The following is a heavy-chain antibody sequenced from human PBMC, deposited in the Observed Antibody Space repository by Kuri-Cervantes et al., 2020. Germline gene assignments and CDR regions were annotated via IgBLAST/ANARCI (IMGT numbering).Heavy chain of an antibody. V-gene: IGHV2-26*01. Sequence: SGPTLVKPTETLTLTCTVSGFSLSNARMGVSWIRQPPGKALEWLAHIFSNDEKSYSTSLKSRLTISKDTSKSQVVLTMTNMDPVDTATYYCAHRLEYCSGGSCYDWFDPWGQGTLVTVSS. J-gene: IGHJ5*02. CDR3: AHRLEYCSGGSCYDWFDP. CDR1: GFSLSNARMG. CDR2: IFSNDEK. D-gene: IGHD2-15*01.